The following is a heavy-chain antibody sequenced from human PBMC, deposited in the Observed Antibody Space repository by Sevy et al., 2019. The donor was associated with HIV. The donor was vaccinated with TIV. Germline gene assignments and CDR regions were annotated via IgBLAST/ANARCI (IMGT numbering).Heavy chain of an antibody. CDR2: IKEEDTVK. CDR1: GFSLETYW. CDR3: VRAIQSEGSF. D-gene: IGHD2-2*02. Sequence: GESLKISCAASGFSLETYWMNWVRQAPGKPLEWVANIKEEDTVKYYVDSVKGRFTIFRDNGRNLVYLVMNNLRVEDTALYYCVRAIQSEGSFWGQGTLVTVSS. J-gene: IGHJ4*02. V-gene: IGHV3-7*04.